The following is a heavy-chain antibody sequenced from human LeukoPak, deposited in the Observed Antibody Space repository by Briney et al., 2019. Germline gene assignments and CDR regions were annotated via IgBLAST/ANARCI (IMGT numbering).Heavy chain of an antibody. J-gene: IGHJ3*02. CDR3: GWAAAGTMFAFDI. Sequence: SGTLSLTCVVSGGSIISRNWWSWVRQAPGKGLEWIGEISHSGSTNYNPSLKSRVTLSVDKSKNQFSLKLSSVTAADTAVYYCGWAAAGTMFAFDIWGQGTMVTVSS. V-gene: IGHV4-4*02. D-gene: IGHD6-13*01. CDR2: ISHSGST. CDR1: GGSIISRNW.